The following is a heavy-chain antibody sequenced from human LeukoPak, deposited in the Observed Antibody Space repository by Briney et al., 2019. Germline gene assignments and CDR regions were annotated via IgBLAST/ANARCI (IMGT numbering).Heavy chain of an antibody. D-gene: IGHD5-18*01. J-gene: IGHJ4*02. CDR3: ARALSYSYGSMDF. CDR2: ISSGSKYI. V-gene: IGHV3-21*01. Sequence: GGSLRLSCAASGLTFSSYSMNWVRQAPGKGLEWVPSISSGSKYIYNADSVKGRFTISRDNAKNSLYLQMNSLRAEDTAVYYCARALSYSYGSMDFWGQGTLVIVSS. CDR1: GLTFSSYS.